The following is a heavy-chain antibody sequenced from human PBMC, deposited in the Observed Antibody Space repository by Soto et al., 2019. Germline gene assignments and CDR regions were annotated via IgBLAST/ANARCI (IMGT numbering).Heavy chain of an antibody. CDR1: GYTLTELS. CDR2: FDPEDGET. D-gene: IGHD1-1*01. Sequence: ASVKVSCKVSGYTLTELSMHWVRQAPGKGLEWMGGFDPEDGETIYAQKFQGRVTMTEDTSTDTAYMELSSLRSEDTAVYYCATASTDVQLERGSYYYYMDVWGKGTTVTVSS. CDR3: ATASTDVQLERGSYYYYMDV. V-gene: IGHV1-24*01. J-gene: IGHJ6*03.